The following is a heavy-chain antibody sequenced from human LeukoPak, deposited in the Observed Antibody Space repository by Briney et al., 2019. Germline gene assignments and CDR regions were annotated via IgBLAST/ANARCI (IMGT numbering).Heavy chain of an antibody. CDR2: IIPIFGTA. CDR1: GGTFSSYA. V-gene: IGHV1-69*05. J-gene: IGHJ5*02. D-gene: IGHD3-3*01. Sequence: GASVKVSCKASGGTFSSYAISWVRQAPGQGLEWMGGIIPIFGTANYAQKFQGRVTITTDESTSTAYMELSSLRSEDTAVYYCARSQYDFWSGYHRLYNWFDPWGQGTLVTVSS. CDR3: ARSQYDFWSGYHRLYNWFDP.